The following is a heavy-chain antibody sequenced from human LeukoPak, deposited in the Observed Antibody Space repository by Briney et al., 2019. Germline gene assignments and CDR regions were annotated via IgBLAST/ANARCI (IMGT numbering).Heavy chain of an antibody. CDR3: ARSVGLAGYYSDY. Sequence: ASVKVSCKASGYTFTGYYMHWVRQAPGQGLEWMGWINPNSGGTNYAQKFQGRVTMTRDTSISTAYMELSRLRSDDTAVYYCARSVGLAGYYSDYWGQGTLVTVSS. CDR1: GYTFTGYY. CDR2: INPNSGGT. D-gene: IGHD6-19*01. V-gene: IGHV1-2*02. J-gene: IGHJ4*02.